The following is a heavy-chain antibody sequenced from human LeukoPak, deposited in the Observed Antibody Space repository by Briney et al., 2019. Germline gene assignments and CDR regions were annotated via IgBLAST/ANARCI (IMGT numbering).Heavy chain of an antibody. V-gene: IGHV4-34*01. D-gene: IGHD1-20*01. CDR1: GGSFSGYY. CDR2: INHSGST. CDR3: ARGGRITGTTSLFDY. Sequence: SETLSLTCAVYGGSFSGYYWSWIRQPPGKGLEWTGEINHSGSTNYNPSLKSRVTISVDTSKNQFSLKLSSVTAADTAVYYCARGGRITGTTSLFDYWGQGTLVTVSS. J-gene: IGHJ4*02.